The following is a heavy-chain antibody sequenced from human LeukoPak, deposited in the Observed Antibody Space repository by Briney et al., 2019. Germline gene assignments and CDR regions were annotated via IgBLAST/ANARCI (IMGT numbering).Heavy chain of an antibody. D-gene: IGHD6-19*01. CDR2: ISWNSGSI. CDR3: AKTAQYSSGWYPYYFDY. CDR1: GFTFDDYA. J-gene: IGHJ4*02. Sequence: PGRSLRLSCAASGFTFDDYAMHWVRQAPGKGLEWVSGISWNSGSIGYADSVKGRFTISRDNAKNSLYLQMNSLRAEDTALYYCAKTAQYSSGWYPYYFDYWGQGTLVTVSS. V-gene: IGHV3-9*01.